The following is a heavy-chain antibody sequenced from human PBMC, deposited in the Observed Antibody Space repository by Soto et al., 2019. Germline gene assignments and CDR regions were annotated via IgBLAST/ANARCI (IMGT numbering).Heavy chain of an antibody. CDR3: ARQGGWFDP. J-gene: IGHJ5*02. Sequence: QVQPQESGPGLVKPSETLSLTCTVSGGSIRSYYWSWIRQPPGKGLEWIGSIYYSGSTNYKPSLKSRVTISVDTSKNQFSLKLNSVTAADTAVYYCARQGGWFDPWGQGTLVTVSS. CDR1: GGSIRSYY. D-gene: IGHD1-26*01. CDR2: IYYSGST. V-gene: IGHV4-59*08.